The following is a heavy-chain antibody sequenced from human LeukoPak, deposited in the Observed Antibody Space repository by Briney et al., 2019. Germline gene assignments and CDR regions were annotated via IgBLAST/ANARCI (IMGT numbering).Heavy chain of an antibody. J-gene: IGHJ4*02. CDR1: GDSITSCRYF. V-gene: IGHV4-39*01. D-gene: IGHD1-26*01. CDR2: ISRDGST. Sequence: SETLSLTCTVSGDSITSCRYFWGWVRQPPGKGLQWIGSISRDGSTYYTPSLKSRVTISIDTSKSQFSLRLTSVTATDTAVYYCAPIGFSERSDSWGQGILVTVSS. CDR3: APIGFSERSDS.